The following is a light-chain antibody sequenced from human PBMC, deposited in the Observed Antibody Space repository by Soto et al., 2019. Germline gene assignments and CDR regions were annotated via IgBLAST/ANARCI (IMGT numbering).Light chain of an antibody. Sequence: QSVLTQPPSASGTPGQRVTMSCSGSSSNIGSNTVNWYQQLPGTAPKLLIYSNNQRPSGVPDRFSGSKSGTSASLAISWLLSEDEADYHCSTWDDSLSALVVFGGGTQLTVL. J-gene: IGLJ2*01. CDR1: SSNIGSNT. CDR3: STWDDSLSALVV. CDR2: SNN. V-gene: IGLV1-44*01.